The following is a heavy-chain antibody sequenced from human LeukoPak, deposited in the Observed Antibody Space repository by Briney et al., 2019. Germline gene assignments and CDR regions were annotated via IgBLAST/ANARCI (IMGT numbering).Heavy chain of an antibody. CDR2: IYYSGST. Sequence: SETLSLTCTVSGGSISSSSYYWGWIRQPPGKGLEWIGSIYYSGSTYYNPSLKSRVTISVDTSKNQFSLKLSSVTAADTAVYYCARSSGRNYYYYMDVWGKGTTVTVSS. V-gene: IGHV4-39*01. D-gene: IGHD3-10*01. J-gene: IGHJ6*03. CDR1: GGSISSSSYY. CDR3: ARSSGRNYYYYMDV.